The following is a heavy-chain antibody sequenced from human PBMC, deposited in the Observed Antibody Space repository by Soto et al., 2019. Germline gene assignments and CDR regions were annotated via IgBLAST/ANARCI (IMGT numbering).Heavy chain of an antibody. V-gene: IGHV3-74*01. CDR2: VNTDETTT. CDR3: ARGAKGNSYQDS. CDR1: GFTFSRDW. Sequence: EMQLVESGGDLVQPGGSLRLSCAASGFTFSRDWMHWVRQAPGKGLEWVSRVNTDETTTNYADSVRGRFAISRDNAKNTFYLQMNSLRVEATAIYFFARGAKGNSYQDSWGQGTLVTVSP. J-gene: IGHJ4*02. D-gene: IGHD1-7*01.